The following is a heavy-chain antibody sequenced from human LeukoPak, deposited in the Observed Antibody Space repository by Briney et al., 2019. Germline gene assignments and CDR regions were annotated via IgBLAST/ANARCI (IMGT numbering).Heavy chain of an antibody. D-gene: IGHD3-22*01. CDR1: GFTFSSNY. Sequence: PGGSLRLSCAASGFTFSSNYMSWVRQAPGKGLEWVSVIYSGGSTYYTDSVKGRFTISRDNSKNTLYLQMNSLRAEDTAVYYCARDGFSSGYPYDAFDTWGQGTMVTVSS. V-gene: IGHV3-53*01. CDR2: IYSGGST. CDR3: ARDGFSSGYPYDAFDT. J-gene: IGHJ3*02.